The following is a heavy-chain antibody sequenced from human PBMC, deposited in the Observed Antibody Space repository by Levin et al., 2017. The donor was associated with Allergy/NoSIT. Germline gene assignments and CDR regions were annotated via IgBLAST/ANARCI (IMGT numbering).Heavy chain of an antibody. V-gene: IGHV4-59*01. CDR2: IYYSGST. J-gene: IGHJ5*02. CDR1: GGSISSYY. D-gene: IGHD6-13*01. Sequence: SETLSLTCTVSGGSISSYYWSWIRQPPGKGLEWIGYIYYSGSTNYNPSLKSRVTISVDTSKNQFSLKLSSVTAADTAVYYCARDQYSSSENWFDPWGQGTLVTVSS. CDR3: ARDQYSSSENWFDP.